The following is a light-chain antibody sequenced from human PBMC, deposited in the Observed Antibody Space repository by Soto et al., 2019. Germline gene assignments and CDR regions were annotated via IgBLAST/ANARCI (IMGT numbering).Light chain of an antibody. CDR2: AVT. Sequence: QSALTQPASVSGSPGQSITISCTGTSSDVGGYNYVSWYQQHPGKAPKLMIYAVTDRPSGVSNRFSGSKSGNTASLTISGLQAEDEADYYCSSYTAGGTIFGTGTKVTVL. CDR1: SSDVGGYNY. V-gene: IGLV2-14*01. J-gene: IGLJ1*01. CDR3: SSYTAGGTI.